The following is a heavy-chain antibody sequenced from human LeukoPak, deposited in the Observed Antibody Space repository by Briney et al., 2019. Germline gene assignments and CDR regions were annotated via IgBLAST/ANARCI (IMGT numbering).Heavy chain of an antibody. CDR2: IYYSGST. CDR1: GGSISSSSYY. V-gene: IGHV4-39*01. Sequence: MTSETLSLTCTVSGGSISSSSYYWGWIRQPPGKGLEWIGSIYYSGSTYYNPSLKSRVTISVDTSKNQFSLKLSSVTAADTAVYYCARLPDIFHDSSGTNDYWGQGTLVTVSS. D-gene: IGHD3-22*01. J-gene: IGHJ4*02. CDR3: ARLPDIFHDSSGTNDY.